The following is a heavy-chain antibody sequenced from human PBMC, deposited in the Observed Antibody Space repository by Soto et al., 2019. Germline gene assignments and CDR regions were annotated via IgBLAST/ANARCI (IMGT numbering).Heavy chain of an antibody. D-gene: IGHD6-13*01. V-gene: IGHV4-59*01. Sequence: PSESLSLTCTACGGCISSNYWTWIRQPPGKGLEWIGYVYNSGSTNYNPSLKSRVTISEDTSKSQFSLKVNSMTAADTAVYYCARYRREAVAGYTLDNWGQGILVTVSS. CDR3: ARYRREAVAGYTLDN. J-gene: IGHJ4*02. CDR1: GGCISSNY. CDR2: VYNSGST.